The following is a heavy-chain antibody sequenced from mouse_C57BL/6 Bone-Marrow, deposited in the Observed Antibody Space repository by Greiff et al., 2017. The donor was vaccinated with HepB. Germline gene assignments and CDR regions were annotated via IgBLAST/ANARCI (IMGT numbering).Heavy chain of an antibody. V-gene: IGHV1-69*01. D-gene: IGHD1-1*01. CDR2: IDPSDSYT. J-gene: IGHJ4*01. CDR3: AREFPYYYGSSYDYAMDY. Sequence: QVQLKQPGAELVMPGASVKLSCKASGYTFTSYWMHWVKQRPGQGLEWIGEIDPSDSYTNYNQKFKGKSTLTVDKSSSTAYMQLSSLTSEDSAVYYCAREFPYYYGSSYDYAMDYWGQGTSVTVSS. CDR1: GYTFTSYW.